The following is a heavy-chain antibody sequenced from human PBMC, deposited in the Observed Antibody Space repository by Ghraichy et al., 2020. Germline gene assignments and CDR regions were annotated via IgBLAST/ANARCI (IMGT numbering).Heavy chain of an antibody. Sequence: GGSLRLSCAASGFTFSSYWMSWVRQAPGKGLEWVANIKQDGSEKYYVDSVKGRFTISRDNAKNSLYLQMNSLRAEDTAVYYCARGDVGDYYDSSGYYYFDYWGQGTLVTVSS. CDR2: IKQDGSEK. CDR3: ARGDVGDYYDSSGYYYFDY. J-gene: IGHJ4*02. D-gene: IGHD3-22*01. V-gene: IGHV3-7*03. CDR1: GFTFSSYW.